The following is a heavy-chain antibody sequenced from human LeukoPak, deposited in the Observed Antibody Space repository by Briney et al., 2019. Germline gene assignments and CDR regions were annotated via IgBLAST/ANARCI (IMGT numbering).Heavy chain of an antibody. D-gene: IGHD2-8*01. V-gene: IGHV3-23*01. CDR3: AKGGVSSVYHAFDI. CDR2: ISGSGTGT. Sequence: GGSLRLSCAASGLTFSSYAMSWVRQAPGMGLEWVSAISGSGTGTYYTDSVKGRFTISRDNSKNTLFLQMNSLRVEDTAVYYCAKGGVSSVYHAFDIWGQGTMVTVSS. CDR1: GLTFSSYA. J-gene: IGHJ3*02.